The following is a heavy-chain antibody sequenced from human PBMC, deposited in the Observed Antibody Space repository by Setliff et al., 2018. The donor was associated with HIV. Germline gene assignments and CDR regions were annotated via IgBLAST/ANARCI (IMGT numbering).Heavy chain of an antibody. Sequence: GSLRLSCEASGFTVSSSYMAWVRQAPGKGLEWVSTTYSDGSTYHRDSVKGRFTLSRDNSKNTVYLQVGSLRPDDTAMYYCARSRPYNSALDYWGQGTLVTVSS. J-gene: IGHJ4*02. V-gene: IGHV3-66*02. CDR2: TYSDGST. D-gene: IGHD6-25*01. CDR3: ARSRPYNSALDY. CDR1: GFTVSSSY.